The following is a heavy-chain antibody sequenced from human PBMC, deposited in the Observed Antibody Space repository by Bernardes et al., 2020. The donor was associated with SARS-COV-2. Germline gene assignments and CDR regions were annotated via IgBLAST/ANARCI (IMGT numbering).Heavy chain of an antibody. CDR1: GYTLTELS. D-gene: IGHD3-9*01. CDR3: ATNSGFGLRYFDKHNMDV. V-gene: IGHV1-24*01. CDR2: FDPEDGET. Sequence: ASVKVSCKVSGYTLTELSMHWVRQAPGKGLEWMGGFDPEDGETIYAQKFQGRVTMTEDTSTDTAYMELSSLRSEDTAVYYCATNSGFGLRYFDKHNMDVWSQGTTVTVSS. J-gene: IGHJ6*02.